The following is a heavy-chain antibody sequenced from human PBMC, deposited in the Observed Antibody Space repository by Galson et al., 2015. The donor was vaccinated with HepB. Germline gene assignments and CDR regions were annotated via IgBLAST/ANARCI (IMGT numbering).Heavy chain of an antibody. CDR3: ASGLRWGFVDY. D-gene: IGHD3-16*01. V-gene: IGHV4-59*11. Sequence: SETLSLTCTVSGGTISSHYWSWIRQPPGKGLEWIGYIYYSGSTNYNPSLKSRVTISVDTSKNQFSLNLSSVTAADTAVYYCASGLRWGFVDYWGQGTLVTVSS. J-gene: IGHJ4*02. CDR1: GGTISSHY. CDR2: IYYSGST.